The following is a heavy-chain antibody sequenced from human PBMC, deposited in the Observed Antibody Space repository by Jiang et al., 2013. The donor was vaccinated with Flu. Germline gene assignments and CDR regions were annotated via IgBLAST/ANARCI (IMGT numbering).Heavy chain of an antibody. Sequence: GAEVKKPGESLRISCKGSGYNFVNNWISWVRQMPGKGLEWIGRIDPSDFAINYSPTFQGHVTISADKSTSTAYLQWRSLQASDAAMYYCVRHHFDFGACDHWGQGALVTV. J-gene: IGHJ5*02. D-gene: IGHD4/OR15-4a*01. V-gene: IGHV5-10-1*01. CDR3: VRHHFDFGACDH. CDR1: GYNFVNNW. CDR2: IDPSDFAI.